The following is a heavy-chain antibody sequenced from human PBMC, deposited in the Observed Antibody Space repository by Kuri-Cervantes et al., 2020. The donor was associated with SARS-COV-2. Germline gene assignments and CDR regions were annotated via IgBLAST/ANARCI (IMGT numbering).Heavy chain of an antibody. CDR2: ISGSGGST. CDR1: GFTFSSYA. J-gene: IGHJ6*02. Sequence: GESLKISCAASGFTFSSYAMSWVRQAPGKGLEWVSAISGSGGSTYYADSVKGRFTISRDNSKNTLYLQTNSLRAEDTAVYYCAKGEYQLLYGGISGYYYGMDVWGQGTTVTVSS. V-gene: IGHV3-23*01. D-gene: IGHD2-2*02. CDR3: AKGEYQLLYGGISGYYYGMDV.